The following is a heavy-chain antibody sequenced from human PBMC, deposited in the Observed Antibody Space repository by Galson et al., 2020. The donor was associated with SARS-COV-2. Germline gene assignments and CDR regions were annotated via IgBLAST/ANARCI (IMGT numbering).Heavy chain of an antibody. Sequence: SETLSLTCTVSGGSISSYYWSWIRQPPGKGLEWIGYIYYSGSTNYNPSLKSRVTISVDTSKNQFSLKLSSVTAADTAVYYCARLTTRYFDWFLFDYWGQGTLVTVSS. V-gene: IGHV4-59*08. CDR1: GGSISSYY. CDR2: IYYSGST. J-gene: IGHJ4*02. CDR3: ARLTTRYFDWFLFDY. D-gene: IGHD3-9*01.